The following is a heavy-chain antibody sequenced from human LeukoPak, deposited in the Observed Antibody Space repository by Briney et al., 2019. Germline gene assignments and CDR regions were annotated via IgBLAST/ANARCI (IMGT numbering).Heavy chain of an antibody. D-gene: IGHD1-26*01. V-gene: IGHV4-4*02. CDR3: ARRSIVGSSYFDY. CDR1: GGSISSSNW. Sequence: SGTLSLTCAVSGGSISSSNWWSWVRQPPGKGLEWIGEIYHSGTTNYNPSLKSRVTISVDKSKNQFSLKLSSVTAADTAVYYCARRSIVGSSYFDYWGQGTLVTVSS. J-gene: IGHJ4*02. CDR2: IYHSGTT.